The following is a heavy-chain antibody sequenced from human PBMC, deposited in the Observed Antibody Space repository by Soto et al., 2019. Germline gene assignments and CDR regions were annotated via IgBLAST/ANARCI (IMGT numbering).Heavy chain of an antibody. J-gene: IGHJ3*01. CDR1: SGSIFTTNW. D-gene: IGHD3-16*01. CDR3: ARKPDVATAKVGGGYVFDV. CDR2: IYHSGSP. V-gene: IGHV4-4*02. Sequence: QVQLQESGPGLVKPSGTLSLTCAASSGSIFTTNWWSWVRQSPGRGLQWIGDIYHSGSPKYNPSLKSRVSISMYQSKDSFFLNLTSVTAADTAVYYCARKPDVATAKVGGGYVFDVWGQGTMVTVSS.